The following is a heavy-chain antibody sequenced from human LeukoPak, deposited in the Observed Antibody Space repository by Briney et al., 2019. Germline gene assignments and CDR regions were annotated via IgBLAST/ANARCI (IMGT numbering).Heavy chain of an antibody. D-gene: IGHD3-22*01. J-gene: IGHJ4*02. CDR1: GFTFSSYA. CDR2: ISSNGGST. V-gene: IGHV3-64*01. Sequence: GGSLRLSCAASGFTFSSYAMHWVRQAPGKGLEYVSAISSNGGSTYYANSVKGRFTISRDNSKNTLYLQMGSLRAEDMAVYYCARSGYYDSSGSDYWGQGTLVTVSS. CDR3: ARSGYYDSSGSDY.